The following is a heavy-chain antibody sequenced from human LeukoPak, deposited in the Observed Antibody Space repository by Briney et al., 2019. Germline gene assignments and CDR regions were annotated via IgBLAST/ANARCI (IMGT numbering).Heavy chain of an antibody. V-gene: IGHV3-30*19. CDR1: GFTFSSYG. CDR3: AKGPQDYYYYYMDV. J-gene: IGHJ6*03. Sequence: GGSLSLSCAASGFTFSSYGMHWVRQAPGKGLEWVAVILSDGSKEFYTDSVKGRFTISRDNSKNTLYLQMNSLRAEDTAVYYCAKGPQDYYYYYMDVWGKGTTVTVSS. CDR2: ILSDGSKE.